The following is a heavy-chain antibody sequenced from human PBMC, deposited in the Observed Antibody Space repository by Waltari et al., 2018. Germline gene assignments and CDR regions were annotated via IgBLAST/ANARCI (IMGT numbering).Heavy chain of an antibody. CDR2: IYYSGST. CDR3: ASGGSSYPVDY. V-gene: IGHV4-39*01. Sequence: QLQLQESGPGLVKPSETLSLTCTVSGGPIRSSSYYWVWIRQPPGKGQGWIGSIYYSGSTYYNPSLKSRVTISVDTSKNQFSLKLSSVTAADTAVYYCASGGSSYPVDYWGQGTLVTVSS. D-gene: IGHD6-6*01. J-gene: IGHJ4*02. CDR1: GGPIRSSSYY.